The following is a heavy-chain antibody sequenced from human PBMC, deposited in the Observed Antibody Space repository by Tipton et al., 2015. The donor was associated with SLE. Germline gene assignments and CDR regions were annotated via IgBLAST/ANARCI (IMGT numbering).Heavy chain of an antibody. V-gene: IGHV4-39*07. J-gene: IGHJ6*03. Sequence: TLSLTCIVSGASIGSSSSSWAWIRQSPNKGLEWIGNIYYDGNTYYNPSLKSRVTISADTSKNVFSLRLSSVTAADTAMYYCAREPWAYEFWSGSTLGYMDVWGKGTTVTVSS. CDR2: IYYDGNT. D-gene: IGHD3-3*01. CDR1: GASIGSSSSS. CDR3: AREPWAYEFWSGSTLGYMDV.